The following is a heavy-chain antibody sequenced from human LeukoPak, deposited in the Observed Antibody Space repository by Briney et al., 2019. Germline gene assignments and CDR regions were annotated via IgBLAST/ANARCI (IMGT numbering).Heavy chain of an antibody. Sequence: GGSLRLSCTASGFTFGDYAMSWVRQAPGKGLEWVSSISRSSSHKYYAGSVKGRFTISRDNAKNSLYLQMNSLRAEDTAVYYCATLPYYYDSSGSYYFDYWGQGTLVTVSS. CDR1: GFTFGDYA. J-gene: IGHJ4*02. CDR3: ATLPYYYDSSGSYYFDY. CDR2: ISRSSSHK. D-gene: IGHD3-22*01. V-gene: IGHV3-21*01.